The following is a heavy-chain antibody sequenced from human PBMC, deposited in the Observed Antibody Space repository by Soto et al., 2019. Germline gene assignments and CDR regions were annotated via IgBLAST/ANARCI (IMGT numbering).Heavy chain of an antibody. J-gene: IGHJ6*02. CDR1: GFSFSSYG. Sequence: QGQLVESGGGVVQPGRSLRLSCAASGFSFSSYGMEWVRLAPGKGLEWVAATTYDGGIKHYVDSVKGRFTISRENSKNTLYLQMNIRRVEDTATYYCAGAMENQYFYNGLIVCGQGTTVTVSS. CDR3: AGAMENQYFYNGLIV. V-gene: IGHV3-30*03. CDR2: TTYDGGIK. D-gene: IGHD1-1*01.